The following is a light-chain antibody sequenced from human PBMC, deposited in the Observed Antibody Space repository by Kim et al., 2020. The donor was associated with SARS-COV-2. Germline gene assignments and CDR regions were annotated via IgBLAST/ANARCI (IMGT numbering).Light chain of an antibody. Sequence: IQMTQSPSSVSASVGDRVTITCRASQDINTWLAWYQQKPGKAPKLLIYDASRLQSGVPSRFSGSGSGTDFTLTIARLQPADSATYHCQQANSFPPRTFGQGTQVDIK. V-gene: IGKV1-12*01. CDR1: QDINTW. J-gene: IGKJ1*01. CDR3: QQANSFPPRT. CDR2: DAS.